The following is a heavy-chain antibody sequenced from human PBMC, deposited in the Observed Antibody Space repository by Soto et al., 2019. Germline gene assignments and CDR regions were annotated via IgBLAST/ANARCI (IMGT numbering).Heavy chain of an antibody. J-gene: IGHJ6*03. V-gene: IGHV1-8*01. CDR1: GYTFTSYD. Sequence: ASVKVSCKASGYTFTSYDINWVRQATGQGLEWMGWMNPNSGNTGYAQKFQGRVTMTRNTSISTAYMELSSLRSDDTAVYYCARGRYSSSLYYYYYYMDVWGKGTTVTVSS. CDR3: ARGRYSSSLYYYYYYMDV. D-gene: IGHD6-6*01. CDR2: MNPNSGNT.